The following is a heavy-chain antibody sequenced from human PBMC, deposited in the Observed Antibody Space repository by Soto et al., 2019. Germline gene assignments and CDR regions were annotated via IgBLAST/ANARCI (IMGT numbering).Heavy chain of an antibody. CDR2: IIPLFGRA. D-gene: IGHD6-25*01. J-gene: IGHJ2*01. Sequence: QVQLVQSGAEVKKPGSSVKVSCKASGGTFSSYAISWVRQAPGQGLEWMGGIIPLFGRANYAQKFQGRVTITAAASTSTAYMELSSLRSEDTAGYYCAQTLGLAAAGPGRFDLWGRGTLVTVSS. V-gene: IGHV1-69*12. CDR3: AQTLGLAAAGPGRFDL. CDR1: GGTFSSYA.